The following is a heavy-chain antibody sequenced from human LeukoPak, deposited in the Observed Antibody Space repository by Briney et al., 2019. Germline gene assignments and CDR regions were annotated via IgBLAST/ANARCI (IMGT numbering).Heavy chain of an antibody. V-gene: IGHV3-23*01. Sequence: GGSLRLSCAASGFTFSSYAMSWVRQAPGKGLEWVSAISGSGGSTYYADSVKGRFTISRDNSKNTLYLQMNSLRAEDTAVYYCAKDGLYCSGGSCYSSRTDYWGQGTLVTVSS. D-gene: IGHD2-15*01. J-gene: IGHJ4*02. CDR2: ISGSGGST. CDR3: AKDGLYCSGGSCYSSRTDY. CDR1: GFTFSSYA.